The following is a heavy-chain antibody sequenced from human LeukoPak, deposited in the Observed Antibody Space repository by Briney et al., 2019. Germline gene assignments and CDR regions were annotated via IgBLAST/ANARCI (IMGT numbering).Heavy chain of an antibody. CDR1: GLTFSSYA. J-gene: IGHJ4*02. V-gene: IGHV3-30-3*01. Sequence: PGRSLRLSCAASGLTFSSYAMHWVRQAPGKGLEWVAVISYDGSNKYYADSVKGRFTISRDNSKNTLYLQMNSLRAEDTAVYYCARGLRNYYDSSDLLDYWGQGTLVTVSS. CDR2: ISYDGSNK. D-gene: IGHD3-22*01. CDR3: ARGLRNYYDSSDLLDY.